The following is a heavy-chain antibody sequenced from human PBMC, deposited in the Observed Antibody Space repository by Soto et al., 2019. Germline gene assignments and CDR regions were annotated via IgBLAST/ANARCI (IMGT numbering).Heavy chain of an antibody. J-gene: IGHJ4*02. V-gene: IGHV3-23*01. Sequence: PGGSLRLSCAASGFTFSSYAMSWVRQAPGKGLEWVSGISGSGDSTYYADSVKGRFTISRDNSKNTLYLQMNSLRAEDTAVYYCARARYCSSTRCYLDYWGQGTLVTVSS. CDR1: GFTFSSYA. CDR3: ARARYCSSTRCYLDY. CDR2: ISGSGDST. D-gene: IGHD2-2*01.